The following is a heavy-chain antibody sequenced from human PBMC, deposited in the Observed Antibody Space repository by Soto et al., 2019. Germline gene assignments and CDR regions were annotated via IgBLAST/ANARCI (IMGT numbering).Heavy chain of an antibody. CDR3: ARGSSRWNY. CDR1: GGSISRFY. J-gene: IGHJ4*02. Sequence: SETLSLPCTVSGGSISRFYWSWIRQPAGKGLDWIGGIYSGGRNNYNPSLKSRVTMSVDTSKNKFSLRLSSVTAAVTAMYYCARGSSRWNYWGKVTLVTVSS. D-gene: IGHD6-13*01. V-gene: IGHV4-4*07. CDR2: IYSGGRN.